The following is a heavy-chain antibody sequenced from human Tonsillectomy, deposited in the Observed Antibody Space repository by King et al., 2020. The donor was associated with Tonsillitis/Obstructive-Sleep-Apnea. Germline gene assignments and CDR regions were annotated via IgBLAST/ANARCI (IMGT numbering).Heavy chain of an antibody. J-gene: IGHJ6*03. CDR1: NGSITSAGYY. CDR2: ISYSGSA. D-gene: IGHD1-1*01. CDR3: ASTTPPYYYYYMDV. V-gene: IGHV4-31*03. Sequence: QLQESGPGLVKPSQTLSLTCTVSNGSITSAGYYWRWLRHHPGKGLEWIGYISYSGSAYYSPSLKSRLTISVDTSKNQFSLNLSSVTAADTAVYYCASTTPPYYYYYMDVWGKGTTVTVS.